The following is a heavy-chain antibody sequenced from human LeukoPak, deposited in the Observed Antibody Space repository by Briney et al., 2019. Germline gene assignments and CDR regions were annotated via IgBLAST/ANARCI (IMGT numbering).Heavy chain of an antibody. CDR3: ARASHSSSSADY. J-gene: IGHJ4*02. Sequence: SETLSLTCTVSGGSVSSGSYYWSWIRQPPGKGLEWIGYIYYSGSTNYNPSLKSRVTISVDTSKNQFSLKLSSVTAADTAVYYCARASHSSSSADYWGQGTLVTVSS. D-gene: IGHD6-6*01. CDR2: IYYSGST. CDR1: GGSVSSGSYY. V-gene: IGHV4-61*01.